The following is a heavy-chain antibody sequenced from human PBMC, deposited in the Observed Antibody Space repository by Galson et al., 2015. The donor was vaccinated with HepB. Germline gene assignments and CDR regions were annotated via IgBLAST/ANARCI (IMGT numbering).Heavy chain of an antibody. CDR2: TRRSRTYI. CDR3: ARDLALEDCSGGSCSLFYGMDV. J-gene: IGHJ6*02. V-gene: IGHV3-21*01. D-gene: IGHD2-15*01. Sequence: SLRLSCAASGFTFTSYSMNWVRQAPGKGLEWVSSTRRSRTYIYYADSVKGRFTISRDNAKNSLHLQMNSLRAEDTAVYYCARDLALEDCSGGSCSLFYGMDVSGQGTAVTASS. CDR1: GFTFTSYS.